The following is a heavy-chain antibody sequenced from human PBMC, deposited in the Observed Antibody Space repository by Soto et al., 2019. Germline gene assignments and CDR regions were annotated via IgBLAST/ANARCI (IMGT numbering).Heavy chain of an antibody. Sequence: GASVKVSCKASGYTFTSYYMHWVRQAPGQGLEWMGIINPSGGSTSYAQKFQGGVTMIRDTSTRTVYMELSSLRSEDTAVYYCGREPLGLLFSFYYYYGMDVWGQGPTVTVSS. J-gene: IGHJ6*02. V-gene: IGHV1-46*01. CDR1: GYTFTSYY. CDR3: GREPLGLLFSFYYYYGMDV. CDR2: INPSGGST. D-gene: IGHD3-10*01.